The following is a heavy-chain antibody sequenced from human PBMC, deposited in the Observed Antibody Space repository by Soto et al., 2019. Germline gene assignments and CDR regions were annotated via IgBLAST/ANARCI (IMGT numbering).Heavy chain of an antibody. Sequence: SETLSLTCTVSGGSISSGENYWSWIRQHPGKGLEWIGYIYYSGSTYYSPSLKSRVTISVDTSKNQFSLKLSSVTAADTAVYYCARDKYYGSGSHGFDIWGQGTMVTVSS. CDR1: GGSISSGENY. CDR3: ARDKYYGSGSHGFDI. V-gene: IGHV4-31*03. CDR2: IYYSGST. J-gene: IGHJ3*02. D-gene: IGHD3-10*01.